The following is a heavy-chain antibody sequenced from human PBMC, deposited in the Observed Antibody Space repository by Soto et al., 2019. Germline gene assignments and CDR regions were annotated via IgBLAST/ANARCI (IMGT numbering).Heavy chain of an antibody. CDR2: INPDNGNT. D-gene: IGHD2-15*01. Sequence: SVQVSFKASRYSFTRYPMNWVRQAPGQRLEWMGWINPDNGNTKSSQKFQDRVIITRDTSASTAYMDLSSLRSEDTAVYYCVRGIATGQLDPWGQGTLVTVSS. J-gene: IGHJ5*02. V-gene: IGHV1-3*01. CDR1: RYSFTRYP. CDR3: VRGIATGQLDP.